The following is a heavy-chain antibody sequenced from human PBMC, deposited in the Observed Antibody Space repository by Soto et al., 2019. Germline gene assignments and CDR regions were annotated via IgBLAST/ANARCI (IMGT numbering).Heavy chain of an antibody. Sequence: QVQLVQSGAEVKKPGASVKVSCKASGYTFTSYGISWVRQAPGQGLEWMGWISAYNGNTNYAHKLQGRVTMTTDTSTSTAYMELRSLRSDDTAVYYCARDPRDGLLWFGEPLDYWGQGTLVTVSS. J-gene: IGHJ4*02. V-gene: IGHV1-18*01. CDR3: ARDPRDGLLWFGEPLDY. CDR1: GYTFTSYG. D-gene: IGHD3-10*01. CDR2: ISAYNGNT.